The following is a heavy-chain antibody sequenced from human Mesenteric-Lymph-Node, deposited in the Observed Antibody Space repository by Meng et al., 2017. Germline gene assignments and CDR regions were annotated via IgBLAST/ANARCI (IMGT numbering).Heavy chain of an antibody. CDR2: VYYSGTT. CDR1: SDSVTSTGYD. J-gene: IGHJ4*02. CDR3: ARDEVTSGYLVDY. V-gene: IGHV4-39*07. Sequence: SDTLSLTCTVSSDSVTSTGYDWGWIRQPPGKGLEWVGSVYYSGTTHYNPSLKSRVTISIDTPKNQVSMKLSSVTAADTAVYYCARDEVTSGYLVDYWGQGTLVTVSS. D-gene: IGHD5-18*01.